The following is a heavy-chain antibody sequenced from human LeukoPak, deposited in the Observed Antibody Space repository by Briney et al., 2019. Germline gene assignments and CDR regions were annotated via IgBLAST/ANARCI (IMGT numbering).Heavy chain of an antibody. CDR3: VRATVTWYFDL. CDR2: INAGDGNT. Sequence: ASVKVSCKASGYTFTSYEMQWVRQAPGQRLEWMGWINAGDGNTKYSQKFQDRVTITRDTSASTGYMELSSLRSEDTAVYYCVRATVTWYFDLWGRGTLVTVSS. CDR1: GYTFTSYE. V-gene: IGHV1-3*01. D-gene: IGHD4-17*01. J-gene: IGHJ2*01.